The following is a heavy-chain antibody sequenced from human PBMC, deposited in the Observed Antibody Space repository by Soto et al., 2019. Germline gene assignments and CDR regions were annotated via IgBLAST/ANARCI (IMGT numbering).Heavy chain of an antibody. J-gene: IGHJ4*02. D-gene: IGHD2-15*01. CDR2: IKQDGSEK. CDR3: VKEDEWWSTPFRGIDY. V-gene: IGHV3-7*01. CDR1: GFTFSSYW. Sequence: PGGSLRLSCAASGFTFSSYWMSWVRQAPGKGLEWVANIKQDGSEKYYVDSVKGRFTISRDNAKNSLYLQMNSLRAEDTAVYYCVKEDEWWSTPFRGIDYWGQGTLVTVSS.